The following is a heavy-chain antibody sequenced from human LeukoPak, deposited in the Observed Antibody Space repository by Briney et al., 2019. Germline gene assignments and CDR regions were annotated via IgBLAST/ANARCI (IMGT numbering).Heavy chain of an antibody. V-gene: IGHV4-34*01. CDR1: GGSFSGYY. D-gene: IGHD2-2*01. J-gene: IGHJ4*02. Sequence: SESLSLSCAVYGGSFSGYYWSWISQPLGEGLEWIGEINHSGSTNYNPSLKSRVTISVDTSKNQFSLKLSSVTAADTAVYYCASFGGPYCSSTSCQRGNYFDYWGQGTLVTVSS. CDR2: INHSGST. CDR3: ASFGGPYCSSTSCQRGNYFDY.